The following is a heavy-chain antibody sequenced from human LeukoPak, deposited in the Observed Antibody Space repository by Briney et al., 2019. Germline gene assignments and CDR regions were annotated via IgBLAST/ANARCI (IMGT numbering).Heavy chain of an antibody. D-gene: IGHD1-14*01. V-gene: IGHV4-59*01. CDR1: GGSISNFF. Sequence: SETLSLTCTVSGGSISNFFWAWIRQPPGKGLEWIGYIYNDGSTKYNPSLKSRVTISINVSKHKFSLKLNSVTDADTALYYCAREGTSTHRMDVWGQGTTVTVS. CDR2: IYNDGST. CDR3: AREGTSTHRMDV. J-gene: IGHJ6*02.